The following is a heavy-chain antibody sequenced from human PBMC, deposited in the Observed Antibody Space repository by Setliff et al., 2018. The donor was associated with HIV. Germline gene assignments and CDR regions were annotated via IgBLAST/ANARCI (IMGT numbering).Heavy chain of an antibody. CDR2: SYYSGST. Sequence: PSETLSLTCTVSGGSIRGSNYYWAWIRQPPGKGLEWIGSSYYSGSTYYNPSLKSRVTISVDTSKNQFSLKLSSVTAADTAVYYCARAPDYWGQGTQVTVSS. CDR1: GGSIRGSNYY. V-gene: IGHV4-39*01. CDR3: ARAPDY. J-gene: IGHJ4*02.